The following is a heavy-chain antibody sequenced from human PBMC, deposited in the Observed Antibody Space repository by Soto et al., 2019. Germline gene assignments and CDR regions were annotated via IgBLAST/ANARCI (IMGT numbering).Heavy chain of an antibody. J-gene: IGHJ6*02. D-gene: IGHD3-22*01. CDR3: ATYYYDSSGYSHYYGMDV. Sequence: EVHLVESGGGLVRPGGSLRLSCAASGFSFSENSMKWVRQAPGKGLEWVASISSTSIYIFYADSLKGRFTISRDNAKSLLYLQMNSLRDEDTAVYYCATYYYDSSGYSHYYGMDVWGQGTTVTVSS. CDR2: ISSTSIYI. CDR1: GFSFSENS. V-gene: IGHV3-21*01.